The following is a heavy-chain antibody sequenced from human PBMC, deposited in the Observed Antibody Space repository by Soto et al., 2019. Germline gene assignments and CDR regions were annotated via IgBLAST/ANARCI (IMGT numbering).Heavy chain of an antibody. CDR3: ARGTYNWFDP. CDR1: GGSISSYF. Sequence: PSETLSLTCTVSGGSISSYFWSWIRQPPGKGLEWIGYIYYSGSTNYNPSLKSRVTISVDTSKNRFSLKLTSVTAADTAVYYCARGTYNWFDPWGQGTLVTVSS. V-gene: IGHV4-59*01. J-gene: IGHJ5*02. CDR2: IYYSGST.